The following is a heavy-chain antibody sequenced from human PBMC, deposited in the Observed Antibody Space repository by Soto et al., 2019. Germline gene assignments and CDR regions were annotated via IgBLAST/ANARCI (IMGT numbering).Heavy chain of an antibody. CDR1: GFTLGSHR. J-gene: IGHJ5*02. Sequence: DVQLVESGGGLVQPGGSLRVSCAASGFTLGSHRIHWVRQAPGKGLEWVSRIDTDGGGTSYADSVKGRFTISTDNAKNTVYLQMTGLRAEDTAVYYCATVFDLWGQGTLVTVSS. V-gene: IGHV3-74*01. CDR3: ATVFDL. CDR2: IDTDGGGT.